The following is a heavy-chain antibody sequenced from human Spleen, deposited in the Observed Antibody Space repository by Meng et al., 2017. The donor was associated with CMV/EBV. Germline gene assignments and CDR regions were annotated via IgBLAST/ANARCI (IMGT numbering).Heavy chain of an antibody. CDR3: ARSPAGATILEY. J-gene: IGHJ4*02. Sequence: QVQLQESGPGLVKASDTLSLTCAVAGYSISSGNWWGWIRQPPGKGLEWFGYIYYSGNTYYNPSLNGRVTMSVDTSKNQFSLKLSSVTAVDTAVYYCARSPAGATILEYWGQGTLVTVSS. CDR1: GYSISSGNW. D-gene: IGHD5-12*01. V-gene: IGHV4-28*01. CDR2: IYYSGNT.